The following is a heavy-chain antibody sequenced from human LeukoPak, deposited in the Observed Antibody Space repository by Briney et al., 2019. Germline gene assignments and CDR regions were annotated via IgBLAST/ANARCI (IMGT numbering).Heavy chain of an antibody. CDR2: IRSRTEGGAA. J-gene: IGHJ3*02. CDR1: GFTFSDAW. CDR3: TTDYCSDGSCPGAFDM. D-gene: IGHD2-15*01. V-gene: IGHV3-15*01. Sequence: GGSLRLSCVASGFTFSDAWMSWVRQAPGKGLEWVARIRSRTEGGAADYAAPVKGRFTIPRDDSENTLSLQMNSLKSEDTAVYYCTTDYCSDGSCPGAFDMWGQGTMVTVSS.